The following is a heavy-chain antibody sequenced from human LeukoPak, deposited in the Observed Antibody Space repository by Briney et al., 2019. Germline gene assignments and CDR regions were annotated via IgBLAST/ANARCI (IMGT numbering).Heavy chain of an antibody. D-gene: IGHD3-16*01. CDR3: AKDGVDY. CDR2: ISYDGSNR. J-gene: IGHJ4*02. CDR1: GFTFSSYG. Sequence: GGSLRLSCAASGFTFSSYGMHWVRQAPGKGLEWVAVISYDGSNRYYADSVKGRFTISRDNSKNTLYLQMNSLRAEDTAMYYCAKDGVDYWGQGTLVTVSS. V-gene: IGHV3-30*18.